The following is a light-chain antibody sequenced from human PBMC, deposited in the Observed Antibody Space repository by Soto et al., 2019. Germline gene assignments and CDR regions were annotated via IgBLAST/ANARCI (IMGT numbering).Light chain of an antibody. CDR2: AAS. Sequence: EIVLTQSPGTLSLSPGERATLSGRASQSVSSSYLAWYQQKPGQAPRLLIYAASSRATGIPDRFSGSGSGTDFTLTISRLEPEDVAVFYCQQYGSSPATFGGGTTVEIK. CDR1: QSVSSSY. V-gene: IGKV3-20*01. J-gene: IGKJ4*01. CDR3: QQYGSSPAT.